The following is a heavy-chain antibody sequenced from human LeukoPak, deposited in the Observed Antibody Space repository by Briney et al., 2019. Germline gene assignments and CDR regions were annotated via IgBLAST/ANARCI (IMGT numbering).Heavy chain of an antibody. Sequence: PSETLSLTCTVSGGSISSYYWNWIRQAPGKGLEWIGSINCSGSTYYSPSLKSGVTISVDTYKNQFSLMLSCSTAADTAVYYCATHSRDRSRWYVVDYWGPGTLLTVSS. CDR1: GGSISSYY. V-gene: IGHV4-39*01. CDR3: ATHSRDRSRWYVVDY. D-gene: IGHD6-13*01. J-gene: IGHJ4*02. CDR2: INCSGST.